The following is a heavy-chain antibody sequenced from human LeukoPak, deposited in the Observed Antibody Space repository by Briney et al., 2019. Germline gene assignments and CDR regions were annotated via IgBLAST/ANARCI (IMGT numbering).Heavy chain of an antibody. Sequence: GRSLRLSCAASGFTFDDYAMHWVRQAPGKGLEWVSGISWNSGSIGYADSVKGRFTISRDNAKNSLYLQMNSLRAEDTALYYCARARRVGSGSYFDYWGQGTLVTVSS. CDR3: ARARRVGSGSYFDY. V-gene: IGHV3-9*01. CDR1: GFTFDDYA. CDR2: ISWNSGSI. J-gene: IGHJ4*02. D-gene: IGHD3-10*01.